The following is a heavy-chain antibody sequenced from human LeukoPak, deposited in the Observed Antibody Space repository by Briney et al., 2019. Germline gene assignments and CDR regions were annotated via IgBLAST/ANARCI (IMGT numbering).Heavy chain of an antibody. CDR1: GASISIYS. J-gene: IGHJ3*02. CDR2: IYYSGSP. Sequence: SETLSLTCTVSGASISIYSWSRIRQPPGQALEWIGYIYYSGSPNYNPSLKSRVTMSVDASKNQFSLKVSSVTAADTAVYYCAKSNRYCDSASCYEAFDIWGQGTMVTVSS. CDR3: AKSNRYCDSASCYEAFDI. D-gene: IGHD2-2*01. V-gene: IGHV4-59*01.